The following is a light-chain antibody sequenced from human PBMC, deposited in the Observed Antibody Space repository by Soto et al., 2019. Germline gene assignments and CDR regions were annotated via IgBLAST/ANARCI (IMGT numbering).Light chain of an antibody. CDR2: DAS. Sequence: DIQMTQSPSSLSASVGDRVTITCQASQDITKYLNWYRQKPGKAPNLLIYDASKLKTGVPSRFSGTGSGTYFTLTISSLQPEDIATYFCQQYNSYSYTFGQGTKLEIK. V-gene: IGKV1-33*01. CDR3: QQYNSYSYT. J-gene: IGKJ2*01. CDR1: QDITKY.